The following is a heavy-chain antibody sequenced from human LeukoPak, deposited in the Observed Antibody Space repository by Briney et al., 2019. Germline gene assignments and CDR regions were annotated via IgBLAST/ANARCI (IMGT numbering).Heavy chain of an antibody. D-gene: IGHD2-2*01. CDR1: GFTFSSYG. Sequence: PGRSLRLSCAASGFTFSSYGMHWVRQAPGKGLEWVAVVSYDGSNKYYADSVKGRFTISRDNSKNTLYLQMNSLRAEDTAVYYCARRGGYCSSTSCLYYYYGMDVWGKGTTVTVSS. CDR2: VSYDGSNK. V-gene: IGHV3-30*03. J-gene: IGHJ6*04. CDR3: ARRGGYCSSTSCLYYYYGMDV.